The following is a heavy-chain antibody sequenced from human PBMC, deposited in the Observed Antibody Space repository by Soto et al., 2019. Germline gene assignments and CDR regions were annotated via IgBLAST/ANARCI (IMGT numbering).Heavy chain of an antibody. J-gene: IGHJ4*02. D-gene: IGHD6-19*01. CDR3: TKGGRQWLVTSDFNY. Sequence: GRSLRLSCAASGFTFSDYAMHWVRQAPGKGLEWVAVVSHDGRNTHYADPVKGRFTISRDSSKNTVSLEMTSLRAEDTAVYYCTKGGRQWLVTSDFNYWGQGALVTVSS. V-gene: IGHV3-30*18. CDR1: GFTFSDYA. CDR2: VSHDGRNT.